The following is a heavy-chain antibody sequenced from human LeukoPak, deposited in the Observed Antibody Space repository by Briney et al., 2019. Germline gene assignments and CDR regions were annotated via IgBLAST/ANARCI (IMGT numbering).Heavy chain of an antibody. J-gene: IGHJ5*02. D-gene: IGHD6-19*01. CDR1: GFSVGSNY. CDR3: TDAVAA. V-gene: IGHV3-66*02. CDR2: IYTDGST. Sequence: GGFLRLSCAASGFSVGSNYVTWVRQPPGKGLEWVSVIYTDGSTYYAGSVKGRFTISRDTSKNTLYLQMNSLRVDDTAMYYCTDAVAAWGQGTLVTVSS.